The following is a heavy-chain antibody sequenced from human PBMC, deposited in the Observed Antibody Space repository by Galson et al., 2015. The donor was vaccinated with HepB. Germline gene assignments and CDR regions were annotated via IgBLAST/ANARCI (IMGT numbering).Heavy chain of an antibody. J-gene: IGHJ5*02. CDR3: ARERYTTDT. D-gene: IGHD5-12*01. Sequence: ETLSLTCTVSGVSITSGQYYWAWVRQSPGKGLEWIGSIYHTGNTYYNSSLKSRLTMSLVTSTNQVSLRLTSVTAADTAIYYCARERYTTDTWGQGTLVIVSS. V-gene: IGHV4-39*01. CDR1: GVSITSGQYY. CDR2: IYHTGNT.